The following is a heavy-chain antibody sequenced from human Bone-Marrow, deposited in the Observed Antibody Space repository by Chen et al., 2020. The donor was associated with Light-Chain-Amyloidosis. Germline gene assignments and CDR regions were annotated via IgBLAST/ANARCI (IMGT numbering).Heavy chain of an antibody. J-gene: IGHJ4*02. CDR3: ALLWALDY. Sequence: QVQLVQSGAEVKKPGASVKVSCKASGYTFTGYYMHWVRQAPGQGLEWMGWINPNSGGTNYAQKLQGRVTMTRDTSISTAYMELSRLRSDDTAVYYCALLWALDYWGQGTLVTVSS. CDR1: GYTFTGYY. D-gene: IGHD2-21*01. CDR2: INPNSGGT. V-gene: IGHV1-2*02.